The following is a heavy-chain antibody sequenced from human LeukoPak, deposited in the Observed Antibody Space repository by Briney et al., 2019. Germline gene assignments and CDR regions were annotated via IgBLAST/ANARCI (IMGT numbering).Heavy chain of an antibody. V-gene: IGHV1-18*01. D-gene: IGHD1-26*01. CDR3: ARDESGSYSSAFDI. CDR2: ISAYNGNT. J-gene: IGHJ3*02. Sequence: ASVTISCKASGYTFTSYGISWVRQAPGQGLEWMGWISAYNGNTNYAQKLQGRVTMTTDTSTSTAYMELRSLRSDDTAVYYCARDESGSYSSAFDIWGQGTMVTVSS. CDR1: GYTFTSYG.